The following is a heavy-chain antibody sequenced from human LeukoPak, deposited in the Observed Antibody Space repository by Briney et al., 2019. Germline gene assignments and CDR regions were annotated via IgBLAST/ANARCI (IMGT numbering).Heavy chain of an antibody. Sequence: SVKVSCKASGGTFSSYGISWVRQAPGQGLEWMGGIIPIFGTANYAQKFQGRVTITTDESTSTAYMELSSLRSEDTAVYYCARGAGTAMVYTTHAFDIWGQGTMVTVSS. D-gene: IGHD5-18*01. CDR2: IIPIFGTA. J-gene: IGHJ3*02. CDR3: ARGAGTAMVYTTHAFDI. CDR1: GGTFSSYG. V-gene: IGHV1-69*05.